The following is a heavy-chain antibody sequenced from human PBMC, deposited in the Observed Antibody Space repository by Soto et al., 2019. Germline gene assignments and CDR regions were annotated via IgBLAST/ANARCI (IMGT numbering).Heavy chain of an antibody. Sequence: PGGSLRLSCSASGFTFSNYAMHWVRQAPGKGLEYVSSISTNGGSAYYADSVKGRFTISRDNSKNTLYLQMSSLRPDDTAVYYCVKRTCCDYANTPYFDSWGQGTLVTVSS. CDR1: GFTFSNYA. CDR2: ISTNGGSA. V-gene: IGHV3-64D*06. J-gene: IGHJ4*02. D-gene: IGHD4-17*01. CDR3: VKRTCCDYANTPYFDS.